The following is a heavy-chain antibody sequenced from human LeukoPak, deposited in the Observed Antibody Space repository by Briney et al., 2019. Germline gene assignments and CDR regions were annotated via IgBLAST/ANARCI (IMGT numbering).Heavy chain of an antibody. CDR2: IRYDGSNK. CDR3: AKDRADYGDYGLFDY. V-gene: IGHV3-30*02. Sequence: GGSLRLSCAASGFTFSSYGMHWVRQAPGKGLEWVAFIRYDGSNKYYADSVKGRFTIYRDNSKNTLYLQMNSLRAEDTAVYYCAKDRADYGDYGLFDYWGQGTLVTVSS. CDR1: GFTFSSYG. D-gene: IGHD4-17*01. J-gene: IGHJ4*02.